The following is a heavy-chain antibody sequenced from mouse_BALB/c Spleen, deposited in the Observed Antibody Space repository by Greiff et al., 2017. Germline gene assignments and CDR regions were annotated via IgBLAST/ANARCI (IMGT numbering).Heavy chain of an antibody. CDR3: ASYYGNAMDY. J-gene: IGHJ4*01. V-gene: IGHV1-7*01. CDR1: GYTFTSYW. CDR2: INPSTGYT. D-gene: IGHD2-1*01. Sequence: QVQLKQSGAELAKPGASVKMSCKASGYTFTSYWMHWVKQRPGQGLEWIGYINPSTGYTEYNQKFKDKATLTADKSSSTAYMQLSSLTSEDSAVYYCASYYGNAMDYWGQGTSVTVSS.